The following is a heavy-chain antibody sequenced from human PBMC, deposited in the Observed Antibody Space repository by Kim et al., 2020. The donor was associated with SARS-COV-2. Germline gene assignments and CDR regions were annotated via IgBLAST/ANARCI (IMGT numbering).Heavy chain of an antibody. CDR2: FDPEDGET. CDR3: ATSILLEHAFDI. D-gene: IGHD2-15*01. J-gene: IGHJ3*02. CDR1: GYTLTELS. Sequence: ASVKVSCKVSGYTLTELSMHWVRQAPGKGLEWMGGFDPEDGETIYAQKFQGRVTMTEDTSTDTAYMELSSLRSEDTAVYYCATSILLEHAFDIWGQGTMVTVSS. V-gene: IGHV1-24*01.